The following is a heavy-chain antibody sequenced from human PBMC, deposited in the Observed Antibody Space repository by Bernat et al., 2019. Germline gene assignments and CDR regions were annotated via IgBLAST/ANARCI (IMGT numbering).Heavy chain of an antibody. CDR1: GFTFSSFA. D-gene: IGHD4-23*01. V-gene: IGHV3-23*01. CDR3: ENRSDGSGSRGGTMDM. J-gene: IGHJ3*02. Sequence: EVQLLESGGALAQPGGSLRLSCEASGFTFSSFAMSWIRQAPGKGLEWVSSISSSSGGTYYADSVRGRFTISRDNAKNTLYLQMNSLRAEDADVYYWENRSDGSGSRGGTMDMWGKGTMVTVSS. CDR2: ISSSSGGT.